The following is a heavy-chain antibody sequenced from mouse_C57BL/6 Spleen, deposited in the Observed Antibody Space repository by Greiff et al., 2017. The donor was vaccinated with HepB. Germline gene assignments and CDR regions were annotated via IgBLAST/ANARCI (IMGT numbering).Heavy chain of an antibody. D-gene: IGHD1-1*01. CDR2: ISSGGDYI. Sequence: EVQVVESGEGLVKPGGSLKLSCAASGFTFSSYAMSWVRQTPEKRLEWVAYISSGGDYIYYADTVKGRFTISRDNARNTLYLQMSSLKSEDTAMYYCTRDQLFFNYFDYWGHGTTLTVSS. J-gene: IGHJ2*01. CDR3: TRDQLFFNYFDY. CDR1: GFTFSSYA. V-gene: IGHV5-9-1*02.